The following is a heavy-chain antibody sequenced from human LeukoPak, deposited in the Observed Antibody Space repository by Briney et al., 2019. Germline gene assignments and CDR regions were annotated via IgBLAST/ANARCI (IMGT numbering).Heavy chain of an antibody. CDR2: ISSSGSTI. D-gene: IGHD6-19*01. CDR3: AIHYSSGLYYNLRWSDY. CDR1: GFTFSDYY. J-gene: IGHJ4*02. Sequence: GGSLRLSCAASGFTFSDYYMSWIRQAPGKGLEWVSYISSSGSTIYYADSVKGRFTISRDNAKNSLYLQMNSLRAEDTAVYYCAIHYSSGLYYNLRWSDYWGQGTLVTVSS. V-gene: IGHV3-11*01.